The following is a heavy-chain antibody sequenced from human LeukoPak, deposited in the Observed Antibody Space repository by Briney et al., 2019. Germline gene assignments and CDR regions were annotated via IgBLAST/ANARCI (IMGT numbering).Heavy chain of an antibody. J-gene: IGHJ4*02. Sequence: PSETLSLTCAVYGGSFSGYYWSWIRQPPGKGLEWIGEINHSGSTNYNPSLKSRVTISVDTSKNQFSLKLSSVTAADTAVYYCARAAAAPGAEGGLDYWGQGPLVPVSS. CDR3: ARAAAAPGAEGGLDY. CDR2: INHSGST. D-gene: IGHD6-13*01. V-gene: IGHV4-34*01. CDR1: GGSFSGYY.